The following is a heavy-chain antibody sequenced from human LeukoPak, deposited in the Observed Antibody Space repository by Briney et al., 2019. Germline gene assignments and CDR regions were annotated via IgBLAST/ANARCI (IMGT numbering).Heavy chain of an antibody. J-gene: IGHJ6*03. CDR1: GGSFSGYY. CDR3: ARVRGGRHYYYYYYMDV. V-gene: IGHV4-34*01. CDR2: INHSGST. D-gene: IGHD2-15*01. Sequence: SETLSLTCAVYGGSFSGYYWSWIRQPPGKGLEWIGEINHSGSTNYNPSLKSRVTISVDTSKNQFSLKLSSVTAADTAVYYCARVRGGRHYYYYYYMDVWGKGTTVTVSS.